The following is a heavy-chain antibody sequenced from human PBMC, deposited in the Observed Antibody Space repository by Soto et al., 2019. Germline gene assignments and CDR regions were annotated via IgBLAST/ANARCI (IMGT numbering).Heavy chain of an antibody. V-gene: IGHV4-4*02. CDR3: ARSGWNYYDSSGYSDY. CDR1: GGSISSSNW. J-gene: IGHJ4*02. CDR2: IYHSGST. D-gene: IGHD3-22*01. Sequence: SETLSLTCAVSGGSISSSNWWSWVRQPPGKGLEWIGEIYHSGSTNYNPSLKSRVTISVDKSKNQFSLKLSSVTAADTAVYYCARSGWNYYDSSGYSDYWGQGTLVTVSS.